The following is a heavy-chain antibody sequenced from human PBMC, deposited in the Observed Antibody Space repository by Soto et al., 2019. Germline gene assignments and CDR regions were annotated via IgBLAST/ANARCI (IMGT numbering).Heavy chain of an antibody. CDR2: INPNSGGT. D-gene: IGHD2-8*01. CDR1: GYTFTGYY. CDR3: ARGDSDCTNGVCYHYYYYGMDV. Sequence: QVPLVQSGAEVKKPGASVKVSCKASGYTFTGYYMHWVRQAPGQGLEWMGWINPNSGGTNYAQKFQGWVTMTRDTSISTAYMELSRLRSDDTAVYYCARGDSDCTNGVCYHYYYYGMDVWGQGTTVTVSS. J-gene: IGHJ6*02. V-gene: IGHV1-2*04.